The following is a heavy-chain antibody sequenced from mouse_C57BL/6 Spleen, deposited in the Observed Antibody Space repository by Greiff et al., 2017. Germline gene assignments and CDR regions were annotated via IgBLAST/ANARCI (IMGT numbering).Heavy chain of an antibody. D-gene: IGHD2-5*01. CDR1: GYTFTSYW. V-gene: IGHV1-52*01. Sequence: QVPVKQPGAELVRPGSSVTLSCKASGYTFTSYWMHWVKQRPIQGLEWIGNIDPSDSETHYNQKFKVKATLTVDQSSSTAYMQLSSRTSEDSAVYYCARSTYYSNYTIDYGGKGTTLKVSS. J-gene: IGHJ2*01. CDR2: IDPSDSET. CDR3: ARSTYYSNYTIDY.